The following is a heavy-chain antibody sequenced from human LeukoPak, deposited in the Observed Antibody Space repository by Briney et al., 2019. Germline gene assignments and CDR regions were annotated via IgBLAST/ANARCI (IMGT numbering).Heavy chain of an antibody. CDR2: MNPNSGNT. D-gene: IGHD3-10*01. Sequence: ASVKVSCKASGYTFTSYDINWVRQATGQGLEWMGWMNPNSGNTGYAQKFQGRVTMTRNTSISTAYMELSSLRSEDTAVYYCARVAEISYGSGSYSSDAFDIWGQGTMVTVSS. V-gene: IGHV1-8*01. CDR3: ARVAEISYGSGSYSSDAFDI. J-gene: IGHJ3*02. CDR1: GYTFTSYD.